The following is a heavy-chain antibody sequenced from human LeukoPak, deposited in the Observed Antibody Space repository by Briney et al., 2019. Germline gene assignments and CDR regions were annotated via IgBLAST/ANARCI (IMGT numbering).Heavy chain of an antibody. D-gene: IGHD3-3*01. Sequence: ASVKVSCKASGGTFSSYAISWVRHAPGQGLEWMGRIIPIFGITNYAQTFQSRVPITADKSTSTDYMKLSSLRSEDTAVYYCAGESHVLRFLECSPSDWFDPWGQGTLVTVSS. CDR2: IIPIFGIT. CDR1: GGTFSSYA. V-gene: IGHV1-69*04. J-gene: IGHJ5*02. CDR3: AGESHVLRFLECSPSDWFDP.